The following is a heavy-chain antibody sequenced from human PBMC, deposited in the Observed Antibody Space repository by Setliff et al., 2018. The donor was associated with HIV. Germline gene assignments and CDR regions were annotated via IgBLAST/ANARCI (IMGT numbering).Heavy chain of an antibody. V-gene: IGHV1-18*01. CDR3: ARAALGDSGSYYYSY. CDR1: GYTFTSYG. Sequence: ASVKVSCKASGYTFTSYGISWVRQAPGQGLEWMGWISTYNGNTNYAQKLQGRVTMTTDTSTSTAYMEVSSLRSEDTAVYYCARAALGDSGSYYYSYWGQGTLVTVSS. CDR2: ISTYNGNT. J-gene: IGHJ4*02. D-gene: IGHD3-22*01.